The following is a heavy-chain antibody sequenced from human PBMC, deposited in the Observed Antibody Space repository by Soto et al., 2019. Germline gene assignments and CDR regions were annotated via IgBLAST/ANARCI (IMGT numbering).Heavy chain of an antibody. V-gene: IGHV1-18*01. Sequence: ASVKVSCKASGYTFTSFGISWVRQAPGQGLEWMGWISAYNGNTNYAQKLQGRVTMTTDTSTSTAYMELRSLRFGGTAAYYCERDPGEGRSFSYDCNYGMDVWGQGTTVTVSS. CDR2: ISAYNGNT. D-gene: IGHD3-16*01. CDR1: GYTFTSFG. J-gene: IGHJ6*02. CDR3: ERDPGEGRSFSYDCNYGMDV.